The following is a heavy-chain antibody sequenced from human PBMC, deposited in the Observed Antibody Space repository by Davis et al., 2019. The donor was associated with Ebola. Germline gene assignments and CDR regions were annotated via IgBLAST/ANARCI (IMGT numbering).Heavy chain of an antibody. J-gene: IGHJ5*02. Sequence: GESLKISCKGSGYSFTNYWTGWVRQMPGKGLEWMGIIFPGDSDTRYSPSFQGQVTISADESISTAYLQWSSLKASDTAIYYCARHPDCSVGSCWLHNWFDPWGQGTLVTVSS. CDR2: IFPGDSDT. CDR3: ARHPDCSVGSCWLHNWFDP. CDR1: GYSFTNYW. V-gene: IGHV5-51*01. D-gene: IGHD2-15*01.